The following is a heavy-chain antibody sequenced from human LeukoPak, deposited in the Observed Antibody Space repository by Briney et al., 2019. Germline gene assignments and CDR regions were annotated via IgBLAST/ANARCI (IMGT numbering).Heavy chain of an antibody. D-gene: IGHD3-22*01. CDR1: GYSFTSYW. CDR3: ARRRYYDSSGYYAFDI. J-gene: IGHJ3*02. V-gene: IGHV5-51*01. Sequence: GESLKISCKGPGYSFTSYWIGWVRQMPGKGLEWMGIIYPGDSDTRYSPSFQGQVTISADKSISTAYLQWSSLKASDTAMYYCARRRYYDSSGYYAFDIWGQGTMVTVSS. CDR2: IYPGDSDT.